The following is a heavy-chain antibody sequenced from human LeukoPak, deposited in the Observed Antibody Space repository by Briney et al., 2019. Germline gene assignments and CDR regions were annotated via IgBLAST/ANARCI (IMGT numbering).Heavy chain of an antibody. D-gene: IGHD2-15*01. CDR1: GGSISSYY. V-gene: IGHV4-59*01. J-gene: IGHJ5*02. CDR2: IYYSGSA. CDR3: ARDRRYCSGGSCYRDTNWFDP. Sequence: SETLSLTCTVSGGSISSYYWSWFRQPPGKGLEWIGYIYYSGSANYNPSLKRRVTISVDTSKNQFSLKLSSVTAADTAVYYCARDRRYCSGGSCYRDTNWFDPWGQGTLVTVSS.